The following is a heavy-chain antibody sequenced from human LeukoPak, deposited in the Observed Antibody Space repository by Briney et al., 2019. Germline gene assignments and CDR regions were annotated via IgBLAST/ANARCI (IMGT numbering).Heavy chain of an antibody. CDR3: AREDYYDSSGRNWFDP. CDR1: GFTLSSYS. D-gene: IGHD3-22*01. J-gene: IGHJ5*02. CDR2: ISSSSSYI. Sequence: GGSLRLSCAGSGFTLSSYSMDWVRQAPGKGLEWVSSISSSSSYIYYADSVKGRFTISRDNAKNSLYLQMNSLRAEDTAVYYCAREDYYDSSGRNWFDPWGQGTLVTVSS. V-gene: IGHV3-21*01.